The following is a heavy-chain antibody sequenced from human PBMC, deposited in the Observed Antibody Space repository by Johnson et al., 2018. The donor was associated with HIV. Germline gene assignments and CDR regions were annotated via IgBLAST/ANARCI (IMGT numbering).Heavy chain of an antibody. CDR2: ISGGST. D-gene: IGHD6-19*01. Sequence: VQLVESGGGLVQPGGSLTLSCAASGFTFDDHAMHWVRQAPGKGLEWVSSISGGSTYYAAPVKGRFTISRDESKNTLYLQMNSLKTEDTAVYYCTTDPLAVAPYGDDAFDIWGQGTMVTVSS. J-gene: IGHJ3*02. CDR1: GFTFDDHA. V-gene: IGHV3-43*02. CDR3: TTDPLAVAPYGDDAFDI.